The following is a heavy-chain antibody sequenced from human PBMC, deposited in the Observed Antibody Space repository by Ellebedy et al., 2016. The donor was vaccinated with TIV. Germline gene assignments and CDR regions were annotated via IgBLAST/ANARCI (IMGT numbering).Heavy chain of an antibody. D-gene: IGHD3-22*01. V-gene: IGHV3-23*01. CDR3: AKEVGYYDSSGYYYAY. Sequence: GGSLRLXCAASGFTFSSYSMNWVRQAPGKGLEWVSAISGSGGSTYYADSVKGRFTISRDNSKNTLYLQMNSLRAEDTAVYYCAKEVGYYDSSGYYYAYWGQGTLVTVSS. CDR1: GFTFSSYS. J-gene: IGHJ4*02. CDR2: ISGSGGST.